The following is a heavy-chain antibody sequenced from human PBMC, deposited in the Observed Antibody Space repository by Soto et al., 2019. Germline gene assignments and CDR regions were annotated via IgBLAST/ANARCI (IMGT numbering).Heavy chain of an antibody. J-gene: IGHJ5*02. D-gene: IGHD3-9*01. CDR2: IYYSGST. V-gene: IGHV4-59*08. CDR3: SRHLSFDWLHLHWFDP. Sequence: SETLCLTCTVSGGSISSYYWSWIRQPPGKGLEWIGYIYYSGSTNYNPSLKSRVTISVDTSKNQFSLKLSSVTAADTAVYYCSRHLSFDWLHLHWFDPWGQGTLVTVPS. CDR1: GGSISSYY.